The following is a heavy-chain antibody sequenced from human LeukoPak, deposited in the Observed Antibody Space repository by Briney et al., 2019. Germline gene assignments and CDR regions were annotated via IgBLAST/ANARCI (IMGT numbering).Heavy chain of an antibody. Sequence: GGSLRLSCAASGFTFSSYSMNWVRQAPGKGLEWVSSISSSSNIDYEDSVKGRFTISRDNAKNSLYLQMNSLRAEDTAVYYCAKERLTMVRGVFPMDVWGKGTTVTVSS. V-gene: IGHV3-21*01. J-gene: IGHJ6*03. CDR3: AKERLTMVRGVFPMDV. CDR1: GFTFSSYS. D-gene: IGHD3-10*01. CDR2: ISSSSNI.